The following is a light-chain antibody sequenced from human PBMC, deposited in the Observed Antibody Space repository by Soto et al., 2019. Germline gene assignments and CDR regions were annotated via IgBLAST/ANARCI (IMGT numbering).Light chain of an antibody. V-gene: IGLV1-44*01. CDR3: AAWDDSLNGVV. Sequence: QSVLTQPPSASGTPGQRVTISCSGSSSNIGSNTVNWYQQLPGTAPKLLIYSNNQRPSGVPDRFSGCKSGTSASLAISGLQSEDEADYYCAAWDDSLNGVVFGVGTKVTVL. CDR2: SNN. CDR1: SSNIGSNT. J-gene: IGLJ2*01.